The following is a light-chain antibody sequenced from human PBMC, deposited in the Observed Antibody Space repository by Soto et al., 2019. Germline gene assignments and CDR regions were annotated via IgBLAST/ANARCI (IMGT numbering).Light chain of an antibody. V-gene: IGKV1-16*01. J-gene: IGKJ4*01. CDR2: GAT. Sequence: DIQMTQSPPSLSASVGDRVTIICRASEGINTYLAWFQQKPGKAPKSLIYGATSLQRGVPSRFSGSGGDTDFSLTISSLQPEDIATYYCQQYQRYPPSFGGGTNVEIK. CDR1: EGINTY. CDR3: QQYQRYPPS.